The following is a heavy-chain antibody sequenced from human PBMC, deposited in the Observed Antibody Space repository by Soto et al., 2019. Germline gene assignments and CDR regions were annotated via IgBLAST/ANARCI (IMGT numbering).Heavy chain of an antibody. D-gene: IGHD2-2*02. Sequence: ASVKVSCTPPGYAFTGYYIHCARQAPGQALEWMGWINPNSGGTNYAQQFQGWVTMTRDTSISTAYMELSRLRSDDTAVYYRAGGTPTYCSSTFCYMGAYNCFVPWGQGTLVSVS. V-gene: IGHV1-2*04. CDR1: GYAFTGYY. J-gene: IGHJ5*02. CDR2: INPNSGGT. CDR3: AGGTPTYCSSTFCYMGAYNCFVP.